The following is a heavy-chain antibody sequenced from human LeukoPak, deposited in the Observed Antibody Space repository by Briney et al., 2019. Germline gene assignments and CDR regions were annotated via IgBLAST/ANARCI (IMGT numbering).Heavy chain of an antibody. V-gene: IGHV4-59*01. J-gene: IGHJ5*02. CDR1: GGSISSYY. Sequence: SETLSLTCTVPGGSISSYYWSWIRQPPGKGLEWIGYIYYSGSTNYNPSLKSRVTISVDTSKNQFSLKLSSVTAADTAVYYCARHVLLWFGEATRFDPWGQGTLVTVSS. CDR2: IYYSGST. CDR3: ARHVLLWFGEATRFDP. D-gene: IGHD3-10*01.